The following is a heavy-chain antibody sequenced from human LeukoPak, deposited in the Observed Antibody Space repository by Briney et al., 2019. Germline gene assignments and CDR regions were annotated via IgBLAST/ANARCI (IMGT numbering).Heavy chain of an antibody. CDR3: ARAMVRGVPDY. V-gene: IGHV3-11*04. CDR1: GFTFSDYY. D-gene: IGHD3-10*01. Sequence: GGSLRLSCAASGFTFSDYYMSWIRQAPGKGLEWVSYISSSGSTIYYADSVKGRFTISRDNAKNSLYLQMNSLRAEDTAVYHCARAMVRGVPDYWGQGTLVTVSS. CDR2: ISSSGSTI. J-gene: IGHJ4*02.